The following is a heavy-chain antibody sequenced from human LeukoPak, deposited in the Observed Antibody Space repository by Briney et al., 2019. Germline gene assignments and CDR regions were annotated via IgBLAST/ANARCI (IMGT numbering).Heavy chain of an antibody. CDR2: IYPGDSDT. J-gene: IGHJ4*02. Sequence: GESLKISCKGYGYSFPSYWIGWVRQMPGKGLEWMGIIYPGDSDTRYSPSFQGHVTISDDKSISTAYLQWSSLKASDTAMYYCARCYGDYGGTLDYWGQGTLVSVSS. D-gene: IGHD4-17*01. V-gene: IGHV5-51*01. CDR1: GYSFPSYW. CDR3: ARCYGDYGGTLDY.